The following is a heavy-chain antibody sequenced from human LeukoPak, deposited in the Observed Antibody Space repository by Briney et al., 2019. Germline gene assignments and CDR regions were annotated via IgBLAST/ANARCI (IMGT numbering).Heavy chain of an antibody. J-gene: IGHJ4*02. D-gene: IGHD6-13*01. Sequence: GGSLRLSCAASGFTFSNYGMHWVRQTPDEGLEWVAFIRSDSSYIYYLESVKGRFTVSRDNSKNTLFLQTHSLRPEDTAVYYCVKDPSGAAAAGTFDYWGQGTLVTVSS. CDR1: GFTFSNYG. CDR3: VKDPSGAAAAGTFDY. CDR2: IRSDSSYI. V-gene: IGHV3-30*02.